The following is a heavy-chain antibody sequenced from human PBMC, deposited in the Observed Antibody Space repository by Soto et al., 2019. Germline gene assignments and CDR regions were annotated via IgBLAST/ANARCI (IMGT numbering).Heavy chain of an antibody. CDR2: ISGSGGST. D-gene: IGHD3-9*01. J-gene: IGHJ4*02. V-gene: IGHV3-23*01. Sequence: PGGSLRLSCAASGFTVSSYAMSWVRQAPGKGLEWVSAISGSGGSTYYADSVKGRFTISRDNSKNTLYLQMNSLRAADTAVYYCAKSCDILTGYYTLVGPGDYWGQGTLVTVSS. CDR1: GFTVSSYA. CDR3: AKSCDILTGYYTLVGPGDY.